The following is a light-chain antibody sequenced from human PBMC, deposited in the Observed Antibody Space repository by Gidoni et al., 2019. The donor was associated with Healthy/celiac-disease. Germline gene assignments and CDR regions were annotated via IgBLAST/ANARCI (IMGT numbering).Light chain of an antibody. V-gene: IGKV1-12*01. J-gene: IGKJ1*01. CDR1: QDISTS. Sequence: DIQMTQSPSSVSASVGDRVTMTCRASQDISTSLAWYQQKSGKAPTLLIYTASNLQSGVPSRFSGSGSGTDFTLTISSLQPEDFATYYCQQASRFPGTFGQGTKVEIK. CDR3: QQASRFPGT. CDR2: TAS.